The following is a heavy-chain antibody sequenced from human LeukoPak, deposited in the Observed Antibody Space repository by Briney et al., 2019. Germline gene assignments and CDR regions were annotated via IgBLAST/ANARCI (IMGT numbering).Heavy chain of an antibody. CDR1: GGSISSSSYY. CDR3: ARRSSSQPPNY. J-gene: IGHJ4*02. Sequence: KASETLSLTCTVSGGSISSSSYYWGWIRQPPGKGLEWIGSIYYSGSTYYNPSLKSRVTISVDTSKNQFSLKLSSVTAADTAVYYCARRSSSQPPNYWGQGTLVTVSS. V-gene: IGHV4-39*01. CDR2: IYYSGST. D-gene: IGHD6-13*01.